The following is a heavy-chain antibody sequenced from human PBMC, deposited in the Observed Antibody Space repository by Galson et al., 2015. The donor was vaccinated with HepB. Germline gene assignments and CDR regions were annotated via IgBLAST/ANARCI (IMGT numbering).Heavy chain of an antibody. V-gene: IGHV3-66*01. D-gene: IGHD6-13*01. CDR1: GFTLSSPY. J-gene: IGHJ2*01. CDR3: ASSSSWYFDL. Sequence: SLRLPCAASGFTLSSPYMSWVRQAPGKGLEWVSVIYSGGSTYYADSVKGRFTISRDNSKNTLYLQMNSLRAEDTAVYYCASSSSWYFDLWGRGTLVTVSS. CDR2: IYSGGST.